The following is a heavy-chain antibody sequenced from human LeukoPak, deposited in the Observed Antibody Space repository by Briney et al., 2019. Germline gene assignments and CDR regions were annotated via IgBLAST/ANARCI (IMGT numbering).Heavy chain of an antibody. V-gene: IGHV5-51*01. CDR1: GYSFTTYW. J-gene: IGHJ4*02. D-gene: IGHD5-24*01. CDR3: ARLSGDGYNSLDS. Sequence: GESLKFSCKGPGYSFTTYWIGWLRHMPGKGLEWMGIIYPGDSETRYSPSFEGKVTISADKSITTAYLQWSSLKASDTAMYYCARLSGDGYNSLDSWGQGTLVTVSS. CDR2: IYPGDSET.